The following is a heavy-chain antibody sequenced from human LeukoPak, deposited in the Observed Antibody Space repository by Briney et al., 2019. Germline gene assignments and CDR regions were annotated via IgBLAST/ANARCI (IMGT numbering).Heavy chain of an antibody. D-gene: IGHD3-3*01. CDR1: GGTFSSYA. CDR2: MNPNSGNT. V-gene: IGHV1-8*02. Sequence: ASVKVSCKASGGTFSSYAISWVRQAPGQGLEWMGWMNPNSGNTGYAQKFQGRVTMTRDTSTSTVYMELSSLRSEDTAVYYCAREANDFWSPLGFGYWGQGTLVTVSS. J-gene: IGHJ4*02. CDR3: AREANDFWSPLGFGY.